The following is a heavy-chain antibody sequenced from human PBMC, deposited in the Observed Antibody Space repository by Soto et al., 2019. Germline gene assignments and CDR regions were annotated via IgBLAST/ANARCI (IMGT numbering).Heavy chain of an antibody. D-gene: IGHD1-1*01. CDR3: ANGMEDAFDN. Sequence: GGSLRLSCAASGFTFSSYGMHWVRQAPGKGLEWVAVISYDGSNKYYADSVKGRFTISRDNSKNTLYLQMNSPRAEDTAVYYCANGMEDAFDNWGQGTMVTVSS. V-gene: IGHV3-30*18. J-gene: IGHJ3*02. CDR2: ISYDGSNK. CDR1: GFTFSSYG.